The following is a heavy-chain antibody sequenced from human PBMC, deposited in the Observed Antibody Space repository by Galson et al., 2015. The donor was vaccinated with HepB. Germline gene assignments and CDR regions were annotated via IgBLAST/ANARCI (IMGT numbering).Heavy chain of an antibody. CDR1: GFTFSSYG. CDR2: ISYDGSNK. CDR3: AKEEAPRSYFDY. V-gene: IGHV3-30*18. Sequence: SLRLSCAASGFTFSSYGMHWVRQAPGKGLEWVAVISYDGSNKYYADSVKGRFTISRDNSKNTLYLQMNSLRAEDTAVYYCAKEEAPRSYFDYWGQGTLVTVSS. J-gene: IGHJ4*02.